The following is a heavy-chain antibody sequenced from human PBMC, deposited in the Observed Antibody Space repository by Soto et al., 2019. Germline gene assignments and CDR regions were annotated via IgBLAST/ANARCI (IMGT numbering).Heavy chain of an antibody. CDR3: ARDSYCSGGSCYSGPFDY. V-gene: IGHV1-18*01. D-gene: IGHD2-15*01. Sequence: ASVKVSCKASGYTFTSYGISWVRQAPGQGLEWMGWISAYNGNTNYAQKLQGRVTMTTDTSTSTAYMELRSLRSDDTAVYYCARDSYCSGGSCYSGPFDYWGQGTLVTVSS. CDR1: GYTFTSYG. CDR2: ISAYNGNT. J-gene: IGHJ4*02.